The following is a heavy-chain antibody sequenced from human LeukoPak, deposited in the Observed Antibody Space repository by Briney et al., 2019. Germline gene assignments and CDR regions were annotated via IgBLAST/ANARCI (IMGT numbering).Heavy chain of an antibody. CDR3: ARDYKRGQQQLVRRSVRGRFDP. V-gene: IGHV1-18*01. Sequence: ASVTVSCKASGYTFTSYGISWVRQAPGQGLEWMGWISGYNGNTDYAQKLQGRVTMTTDTSTSTAYMELRSLRSDDTAVYYCARDYKRGQQQLVRRSVRGRFDPWGQGTLVTVSS. CDR2: ISGYNGNT. J-gene: IGHJ5*02. D-gene: IGHD6-13*01. CDR1: GYTFTSYG.